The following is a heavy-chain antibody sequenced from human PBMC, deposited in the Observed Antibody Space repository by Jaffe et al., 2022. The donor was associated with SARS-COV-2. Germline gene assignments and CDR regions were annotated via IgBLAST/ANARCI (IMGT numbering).Heavy chain of an antibody. CDR3: AKWGGGDDYYYDSSGYTNYYYGMDV. CDR1: GFTFSSYA. V-gene: IGHV3-23*01. Sequence: EVQLLESGGGLVQPGGSLRLSCAASGFTFSSYAMSWVRQAPGRGLEWVSGISGSGGNTYYADSVKGRFTISRDNSKNTLYLQMNSLRAEDTAVYYCAKWGGGDDYYYDSSGYTNYYYGMDVWGQGTTVTVSS. D-gene: IGHD3-22*01. J-gene: IGHJ6*02. CDR2: ISGSGGNT.